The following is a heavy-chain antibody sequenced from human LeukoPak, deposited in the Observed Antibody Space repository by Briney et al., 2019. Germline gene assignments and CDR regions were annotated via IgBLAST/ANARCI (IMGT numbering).Heavy chain of an antibody. CDR3: ARRREWELPRPLFVFDY. V-gene: IGHV4-34*01. J-gene: IGHJ4*02. CDR2: INHSGST. D-gene: IGHD1-26*01. Sequence: SETLSLTCAVFGGSFSDYYWSWIRQPPGKGLEWIGEINHSGSTNYNPSLKSRVTISVDTSKNQFSLKLSSVTAADTAVYYCARRREWELPRPLFVFDYWGQGTLVTVSS. CDR1: GGSFSDYY.